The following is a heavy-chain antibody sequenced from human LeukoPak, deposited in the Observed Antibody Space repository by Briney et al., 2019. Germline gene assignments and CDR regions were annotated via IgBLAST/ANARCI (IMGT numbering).Heavy chain of an antibody. J-gene: IGHJ4*02. CDR3: VSGSDTSGYYFY. V-gene: IGHV3-33*03. Sequence: GGSLRLSCAASGFTFSTSGMNWVRQAPGKGLEWAVVIWSDGSEKRYADSVKGRFTISRDNSKSTLYLQMNSLRAEDTAVYYCVSGSDTSGYYFYWGQGTLVTVSS. D-gene: IGHD3-22*01. CDR1: GFTFSTSG. CDR2: IWSDGSEK.